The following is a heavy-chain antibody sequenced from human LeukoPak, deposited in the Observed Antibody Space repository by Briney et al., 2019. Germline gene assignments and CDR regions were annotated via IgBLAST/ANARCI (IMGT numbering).Heavy chain of an antibody. Sequence: GGSLRLSCAASGFTFSSYWMSWVRQAPGKGLEWVSAISGSGGSTYYADSVKGRFTISRDNSKNTLYLQMNSLRAEATAVYYCAKYYYDSSGYPRGYFDYWGQGTLVTVSS. CDR3: AKYYYDSSGYPRGYFDY. D-gene: IGHD3-22*01. V-gene: IGHV3-23*01. J-gene: IGHJ4*02. CDR2: ISGSGGST. CDR1: GFTFSSYW.